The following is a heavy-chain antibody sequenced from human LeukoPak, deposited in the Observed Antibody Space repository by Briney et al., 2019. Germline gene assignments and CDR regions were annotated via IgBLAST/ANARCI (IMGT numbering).Heavy chain of an antibody. V-gene: IGHV4-34*01. CDR1: GGSFSGYY. CDR2: INHSEST. CDR3: ARMPRTGTGNAFDI. Sequence: SETLSLTCAVYGGSFSGYYWSWIRQPPGKGLEWIGEINHSESTNYNPSLKSRVTISVDTSKNQFSLKLSSVTAADTAVYYCARMPRTGTGNAFDIWGQGTMVTVSS. D-gene: IGHD1-1*01. J-gene: IGHJ3*02.